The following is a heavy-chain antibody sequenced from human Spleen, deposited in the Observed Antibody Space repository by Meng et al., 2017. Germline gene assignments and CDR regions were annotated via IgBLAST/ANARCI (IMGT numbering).Heavy chain of an antibody. Sequence: SLKISCAASGFTFDDYAMDWVRQAPGKGLEWVSGITWNSGRVRYADSVKGRFTISRDNSKNTLDLQMNSLRVEDTAVYYCARVGLDLLLRGAYEYWGQGTLVTVSS. J-gene: IGHJ4*02. CDR2: ITWNSGRV. V-gene: IGHV3-9*01. CDR1: GFTFDDYA. CDR3: ARVGLDLLLRGAYEY. D-gene: IGHD3-10*01.